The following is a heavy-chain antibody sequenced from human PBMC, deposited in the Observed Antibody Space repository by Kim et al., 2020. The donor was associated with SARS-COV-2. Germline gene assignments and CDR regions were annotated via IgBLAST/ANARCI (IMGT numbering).Heavy chain of an antibody. Sequence: VKGRFTISRENAKNSLYLQMNSLRAGDTAVYYCARAGYSSSWYLYYGMDVWGQGTTVTVSS. V-gene: IGHV3-13*01. CDR3: ARAGYSSSWYLYYGMDV. J-gene: IGHJ6*02. D-gene: IGHD6-13*01.